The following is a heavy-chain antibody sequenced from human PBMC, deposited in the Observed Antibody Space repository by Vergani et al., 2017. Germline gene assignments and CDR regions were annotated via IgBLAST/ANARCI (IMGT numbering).Heavy chain of an antibody. CDR3: TRVPGGYNLPPFSGFDY. D-gene: IGHD5-24*01. CDR2: INHSGST. CDR1: GGSFSGYY. J-gene: IGHJ4*02. V-gene: IGHV4-34*01. Sequence: QVQLQQWGAGLLKPSETLSLTCAVYGGSFSGYYWSWIRQPPGKGLEWIGEINHSGSTNYNPSLKSRVTISVDTSKNQFSLKLSSVTAADTAVYYCTRVPGGYNLPPFSGFDYWGQGTLVTVSS.